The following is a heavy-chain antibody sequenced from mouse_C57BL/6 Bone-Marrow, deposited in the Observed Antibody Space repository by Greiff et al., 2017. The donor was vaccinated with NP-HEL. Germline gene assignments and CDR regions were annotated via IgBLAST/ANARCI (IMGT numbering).Heavy chain of an antibody. D-gene: IGHD1-1*01. J-gene: IGHJ3*01. Sequence: QVQLQQSGAELARPGASVKLSCKASGYTFTSYGISWVKQRTGQGLEWIGEIYPRSGNTYYNEKFKGKATLTADKSSSTAYMELRSLTSDDSAVYFCARAGHYYGSSYRFAYWGQGTLVTVSA. CDR3: ARAGHYYGSSYRFAY. V-gene: IGHV1-81*01. CDR2: IYPRSGNT. CDR1: GYTFTSYG.